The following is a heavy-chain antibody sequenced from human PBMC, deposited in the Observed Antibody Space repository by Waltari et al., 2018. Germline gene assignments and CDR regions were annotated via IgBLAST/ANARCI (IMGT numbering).Heavy chain of an antibody. V-gene: IGHV1-8*01. J-gene: IGHJ4*02. CDR1: GYTFTSYD. CDR3: ARVSSIAARRGYY. Sequence: QVQLVQSGAEVKKPGASVRVSCKASGYTFTSYDNNWVRQATGPGLEWMGWMNPNSGDTGYAQKFQGRLTMTRNTSISTAYMELSSLRSEDTAVYYCARVSSIAARRGYYWGQGTLVTVSS. D-gene: IGHD6-6*01. CDR2: MNPNSGDT.